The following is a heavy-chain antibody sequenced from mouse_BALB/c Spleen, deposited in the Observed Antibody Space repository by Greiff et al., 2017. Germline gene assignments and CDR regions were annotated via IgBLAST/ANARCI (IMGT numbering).Heavy chain of an antibody. CDR3: ARITTVVAEHFDV. V-gene: IGHV2-9*02. CDR2: IWAGGST. D-gene: IGHD1-1*01. Sequence: VKLVESGPGLVAPSQSLSITCTVSGFSLTSYGVHWVRQPPGKGLEWLGVIWAGGSTNYNSALMSRLSISKDNSKSQVFLKMNSLQTDDTAMYYCARITTVVAEHFDVWGAGTTVTVSS. CDR1: GFSLTSYG. J-gene: IGHJ1*01.